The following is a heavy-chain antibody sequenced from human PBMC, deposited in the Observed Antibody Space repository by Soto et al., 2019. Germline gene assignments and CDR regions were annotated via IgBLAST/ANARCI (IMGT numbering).Heavy chain of an antibody. V-gene: IGHV3-74*01. CDR2: INSDGSST. D-gene: IGHD6-6*01. J-gene: IGHJ4*02. CDR3: ASGGSSLNFDS. Sequence: PWGSLRLSCAASGFTCRSYWMQWVRQAPGKGLVWVSWINSDGSSTSYADSVKGRFTISRDNAKNTPYLQMNSLRAEDTAVYYCASGGSSLNFDSWGQGTLVTVSS. CDR1: GFTCRSYW.